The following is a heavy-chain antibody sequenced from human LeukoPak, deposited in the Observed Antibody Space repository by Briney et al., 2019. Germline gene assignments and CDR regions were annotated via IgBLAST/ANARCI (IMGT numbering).Heavy chain of an antibody. Sequence: GGSLRLSCAASGFTFSDYYMSWIRQAPGKGLEWVSYISSSGSTIYYADSVKGRFTISRDNAKNSLYLQMNSLRAEDTAVYHCARDKDDYGSGNHWFDPWGQGTLVTVSS. CDR1: GFTFSDYY. D-gene: IGHD3-10*01. CDR2: ISSSGSTI. CDR3: ARDKDDYGSGNHWFDP. V-gene: IGHV3-11*01. J-gene: IGHJ5*02.